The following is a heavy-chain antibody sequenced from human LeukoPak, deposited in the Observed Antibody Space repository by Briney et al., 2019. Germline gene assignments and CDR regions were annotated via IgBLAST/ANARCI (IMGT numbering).Heavy chain of an antibody. J-gene: IGHJ4*02. Sequence: ASVKVSCKASGYTFTSNYKHWVRQAPGQGLEWMGMIYPRDGSTSYAQKFQGRVTVTRDTSTSTVHMELSGLRSEDTAVYYCARDQEGFDYWGQGTLVTVSS. CDR3: ARDQEGFDY. CDR1: GYTFTSNY. CDR2: IYPRDGST. V-gene: IGHV1-46*01.